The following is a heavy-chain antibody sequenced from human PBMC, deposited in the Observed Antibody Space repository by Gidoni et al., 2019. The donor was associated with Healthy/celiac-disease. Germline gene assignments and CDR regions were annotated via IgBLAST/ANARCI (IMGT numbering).Heavy chain of an antibody. Sequence: QITLKESGPTLVKPTQTLTLTCTFSGFSLSTSGVGVGWIRQPPGKALEWLALIYWDDDKRYSPSLKSRLTITKDTSKNHVVLTMTNMDPVDTAPYYCAHRPWNYGSGSHPFFDYWGQGTLVTVSS. D-gene: IGHD3-10*01. CDR1: GFSLSTSGVG. CDR3: AHRPWNYGSGSHPFFDY. V-gene: IGHV2-5*02. J-gene: IGHJ4*02. CDR2: IYWDDDK.